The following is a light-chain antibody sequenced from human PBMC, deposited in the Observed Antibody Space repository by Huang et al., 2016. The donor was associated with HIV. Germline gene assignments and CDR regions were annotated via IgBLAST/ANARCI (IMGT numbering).Light chain of an antibody. CDR3: QQYDKWPPLLT. CDR2: GAS. J-gene: IGKJ4*01. Sequence: EIVMTQSPATLSVSPGERVILSCRASESVGSSLAWYQQKPGQAPRLLIYGASTRASGVPPRFSGSGSGTEFTLSISRLQSADFAVYYCQQYDKWPPLLTFGGGTKVEIK. CDR1: ESVGSS. V-gene: IGKV3-15*01.